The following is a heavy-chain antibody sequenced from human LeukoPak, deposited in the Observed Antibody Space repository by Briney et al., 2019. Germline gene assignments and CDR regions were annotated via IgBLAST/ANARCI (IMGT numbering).Heavy chain of an antibody. CDR3: ARDAVLRFLEWLPDSPNWFDP. D-gene: IGHD3-3*01. CDR1: GYTFTCYY. J-gene: IGHJ5*02. V-gene: IGHV1-2*02. Sequence: ASVKVSCKASGYTFTCYYMHWVRQASGQGLEGMGWINPNSGGTNYAQKFQGRVTMTRDTSISTAYMELSRLRSDDTAVYYCARDAVLRFLEWLPDSPNWFDPWGQGTLVTVSS. CDR2: INPNSGGT.